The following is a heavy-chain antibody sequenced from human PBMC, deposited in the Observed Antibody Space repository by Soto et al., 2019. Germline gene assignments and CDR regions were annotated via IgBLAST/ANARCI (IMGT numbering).Heavy chain of an antibody. Sequence: PGGSLRLSCTASGFTFSNYAMTWARQAPGKGLEWVSIISGSGASTSYADSVKGRFTISRDNSQNTVYLEMNSLRAEDTAVYFWAKRISRQTYGVAKGAFDVWGRGTMVTVSS. CDR1: GFTFSNYA. CDR3: AKRISRQTYGVAKGAFDV. D-gene: IGHD3-3*01. J-gene: IGHJ3*01. V-gene: IGHV3-23*01. CDR2: ISGSGAST.